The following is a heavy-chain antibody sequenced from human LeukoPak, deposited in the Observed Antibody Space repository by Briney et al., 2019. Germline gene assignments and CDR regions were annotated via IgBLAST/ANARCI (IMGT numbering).Heavy chain of an antibody. J-gene: IGHJ4*02. Sequence: GGSLRLSCAASGFTFSSYAMHWVRQAPGKGLEWVSGISWNSGSIGYADSVKGRFTISRDNAKNSLYLQMNSLRAEDTALYYCAKDIRESSWFLFDYWGQGTLVTVSS. CDR2: ISWNSGSI. V-gene: IGHV3-9*01. CDR1: GFTFSSYA. D-gene: IGHD6-13*01. CDR3: AKDIRESSWFLFDY.